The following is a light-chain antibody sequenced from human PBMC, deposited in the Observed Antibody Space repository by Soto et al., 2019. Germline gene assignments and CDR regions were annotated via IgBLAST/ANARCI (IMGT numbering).Light chain of an antibody. J-gene: IGKJ1*01. CDR1: QGISRY. V-gene: IGKV1-27*01. CDR2: AAS. Sequence: DIQMTQSPSSLSASVGDRVTITCRASQGISRYLAWYQQKPGKVPKLLIYAASTLQSGVPSRFSGSGSGTDFTLNISSLQPEDVATYYCQKYYSAPQTFGQGTKVEIK. CDR3: QKYYSAPQT.